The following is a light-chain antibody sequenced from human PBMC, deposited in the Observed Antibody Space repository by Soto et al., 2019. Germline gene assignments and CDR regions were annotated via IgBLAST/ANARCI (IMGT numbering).Light chain of an antibody. J-gene: IGKJ1*01. CDR1: QSISSW. V-gene: IGKV1-5*01. CDR3: QQYNSYSWT. CDR2: DAS. Sequence: DIQMTQSPSTLSASVGDRVTITCRASQSISSWLAWYQQKPGKAPKLLIYDASSLESGVPSSFSCSGSGTEFTLTISSLKPDDFATYYCQQYNSYSWTFGQGTKVDIK.